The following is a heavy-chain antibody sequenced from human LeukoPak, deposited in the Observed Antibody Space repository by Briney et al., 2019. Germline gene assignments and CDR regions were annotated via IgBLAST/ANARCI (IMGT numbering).Heavy chain of an antibody. V-gene: IGHV1-69*04. J-gene: IGHJ4*02. CDR3: ATLDIVVVPAATLKDY. CDR2: IIPILGIA. Sequence: ASVKVSCKASGGTFSSYAISWVRQAPGQGLEWMGRIIPILGIANYAQKFQGRVTITADKSTSTAYMELSSLRSEDTAVYYCATLDIVVVPAATLKDYWGQGTLVTVSS. CDR1: GGTFSSYA. D-gene: IGHD2-2*01.